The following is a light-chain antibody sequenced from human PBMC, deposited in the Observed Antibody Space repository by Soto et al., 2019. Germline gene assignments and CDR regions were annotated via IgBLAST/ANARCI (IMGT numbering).Light chain of an antibody. J-gene: IGLJ3*02. CDR3: SSYAGSYTWV. CDR2: GVT. Sequence: QSVLTQPRSVSGSPGQSVTFSCTGTSSDVGGYDYVSWYQQHPGKAPKLVIYGVTERPSGVPDRFSGSKSGNTASLTISGLQAEDEADYYCSSYAGSYTWVFGGGTKLTVL. CDR1: SSDVGGYDY. V-gene: IGLV2-11*01.